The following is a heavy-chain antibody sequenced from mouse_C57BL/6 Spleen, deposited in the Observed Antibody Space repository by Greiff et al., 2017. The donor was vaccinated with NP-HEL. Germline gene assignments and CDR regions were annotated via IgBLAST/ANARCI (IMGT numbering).Heavy chain of an antibody. Sequence: EVKLQESGPGLVKPSQSLSLTCSVTGYSITSGYYWNWIRQFPGNKLEWMGYISYDGSNNYNPSLKNRISITRDTSKNQFFLKLNSVTTEDTATYYCARERKNYDEAWFAYWGQGTLVTVSA. CDR1: GYSITSGYY. J-gene: IGHJ3*01. D-gene: IGHD2-4*01. CDR2: ISYDGSN. V-gene: IGHV3-6*01. CDR3: ARERKNYDEAWFAY.